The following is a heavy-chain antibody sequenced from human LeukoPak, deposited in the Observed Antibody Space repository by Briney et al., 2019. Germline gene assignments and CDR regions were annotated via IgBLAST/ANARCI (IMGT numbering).Heavy chain of an antibody. CDR1: GGSISIGGYY. CDR2: IYYSGST. J-gene: IGHJ4*02. CDR3: ARARDSSGYYAPYYFDY. D-gene: IGHD3-22*01. V-gene: IGHV4-31*03. Sequence: PSETLSLTCTVSGGSISIGGYYWSWIRQHPGKGLEWIGYIYYSGSTYYNPSLKSRVTISVDTSKNQFSLKLSSVTAADTAVYYCARARDSSGYYAPYYFDYWGQGTLVTVSS.